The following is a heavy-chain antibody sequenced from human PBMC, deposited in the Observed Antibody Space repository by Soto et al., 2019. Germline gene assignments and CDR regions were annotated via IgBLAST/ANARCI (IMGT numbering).Heavy chain of an antibody. CDR3: ARVGRYYDFWSGYYRSDYYYYYYMDV. Sequence: GGSLRLSCAASGFTFSSYDMHWVRQAPGKGLEWVSAIGTAGDTYYPGSVKGRFTISRENAKNSLYLQMNSRRAGDTAVYYCARVGRYYDFWSGYYRSDYYYYYYMDVWGKGTTVTVSS. V-gene: IGHV3-13*01. D-gene: IGHD3-3*01. CDR1: GFTFSSYD. J-gene: IGHJ6*03. CDR2: IGTAGDT.